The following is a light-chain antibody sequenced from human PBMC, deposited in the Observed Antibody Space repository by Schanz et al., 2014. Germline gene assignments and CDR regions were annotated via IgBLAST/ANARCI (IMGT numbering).Light chain of an antibody. V-gene: IGKV3-15*01. CDR1: QNIFSN. CDR3: QHYNNWPPLMYT. J-gene: IGKJ2*01. CDR2: GAS. Sequence: EMVMTQSPATLSVSPGERATLSCRVSQNIFSNLAWYQQKSGQAPRLLIFGASTRATGIPARFSGSGSGTEFTLTISSLQSEDFAVYFCQHYNNWPPLMYTFGQGTKLEMK.